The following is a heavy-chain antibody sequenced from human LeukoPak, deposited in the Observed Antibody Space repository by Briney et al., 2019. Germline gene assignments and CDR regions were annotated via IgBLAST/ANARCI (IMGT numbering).Heavy chain of an antibody. CDR1: GGTFCSYA. D-gene: IGHD3-9*01. V-gene: IGHV1-69*13. Sequence: ASVKVSCTASGGTFCSYAFSWVRQAPGQGLEWMGGIIPIFGTANYAQKFQGRVTITADESTSTAYMELSSLRSEDTAVYYCARSKDLRLDDIYYWGQGTLVTVSS. J-gene: IGHJ4*02. CDR3: ARSKDLRLDDIYY. CDR2: IIPIFGTA.